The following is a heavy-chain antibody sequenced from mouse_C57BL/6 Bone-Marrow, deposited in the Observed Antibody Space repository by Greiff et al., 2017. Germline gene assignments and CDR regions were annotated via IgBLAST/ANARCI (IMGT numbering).Heavy chain of an antibody. V-gene: IGHV6-6*01. CDR1: GFTFSDAW. J-gene: IGHJ2*01. Sequence: EVQVVESGGGLVQPGGSMKLSCAASGFTFSDAWMDWVRQSPEKGLEWVAEIRNKANNHATYYAESVKGRFTISRDDSKSSVYLQMNSLRAEDTGIYYCTRPSITTEGYYFDYWGQGTTLTVSS. D-gene: IGHD1-1*01. CDR2: IRNKANNHAT. CDR3: TRPSITTEGYYFDY.